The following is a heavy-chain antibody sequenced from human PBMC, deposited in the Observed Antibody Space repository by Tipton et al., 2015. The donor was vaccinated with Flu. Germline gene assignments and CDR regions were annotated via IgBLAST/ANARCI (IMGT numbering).Heavy chain of an antibody. CDR3: ARGDSFGV. CDR1: GQTFSDFW. J-gene: IGHJ3*01. V-gene: IGHV5-51*01. CDR2: IYPGDPKT. Sequence: QLVQSGAEVKKPGESLKISCKLSGQTFSDFWIGWVRQMPGKGLEWMGVIYPGDPKTIYRPSFQGLVTFSVDRSIDTAYLQWSSLKASDTAMYYCARGDSFGVWGQGTLVTVSS.